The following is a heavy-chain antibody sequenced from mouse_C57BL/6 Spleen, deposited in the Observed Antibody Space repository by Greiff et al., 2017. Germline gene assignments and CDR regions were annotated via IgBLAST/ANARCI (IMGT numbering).Heavy chain of an antibody. CDR3: ARHEGGDYYSPGFAY. J-gene: IGHJ3*01. V-gene: IGHV1-62-2*01. Sequence: VQLQQSGAELVKPGASVKLSCKASGYTFTEYTIHWVKQRPGQGLEWIGWFYPGSGSTKYNEKFKDKATLTADKSSSTAYMELSRLTSEDSAVXFCARHEGGDYYSPGFAYWGQGTLVTVSA. CDR2: FYPGSGST. CDR1: GYTFTEYT. D-gene: IGHD1-1*01.